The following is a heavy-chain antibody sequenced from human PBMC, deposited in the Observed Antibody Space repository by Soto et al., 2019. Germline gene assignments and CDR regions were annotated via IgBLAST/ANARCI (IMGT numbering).Heavy chain of an antibody. V-gene: IGHV3-30-3*01. D-gene: IGHD4-17*01. CDR1: GFTFSSYA. CDR3: ARGTTVTTRVDFDY. Sequence: QVQLVESGGGVVQPGRSLRLSCAASGFTFSSYAMHWVRQAPGKGLEWVAVISYDGSNKYYADSVKGRFTISRDNSKNTLYLQMNSLRAEDTAVYYCARGTTVTTRVDFDYWGQGTLVTVSS. J-gene: IGHJ4*02. CDR2: ISYDGSNK.